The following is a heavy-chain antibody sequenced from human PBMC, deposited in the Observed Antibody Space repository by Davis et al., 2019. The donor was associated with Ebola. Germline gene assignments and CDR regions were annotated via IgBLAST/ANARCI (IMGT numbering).Heavy chain of an antibody. Sequence: GGSLRLSCTDSVITFSSYAMTWVRQAPGKGLEWVSFISSRSSYIYYADSLKGRFTISRDNAENSLYLQMNSLRVEDTAIYYCARGRSAAGTPDSDYWGQGTLVTVSS. V-gene: IGHV3-21*01. J-gene: IGHJ4*02. CDR1: VITFSSYA. CDR3: ARGRSAAGTPDSDY. D-gene: IGHD6-13*01. CDR2: ISSRSSYI.